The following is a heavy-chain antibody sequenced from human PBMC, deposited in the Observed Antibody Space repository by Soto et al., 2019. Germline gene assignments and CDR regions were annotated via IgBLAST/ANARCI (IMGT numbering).Heavy chain of an antibody. J-gene: IGHJ4*02. CDR3: AREGTYCSGGSCYPHFDY. V-gene: IGHV3-33*01. CDR1: GFTFSSYG. CDR2: IWYDGSNK. D-gene: IGHD2-15*01. Sequence: QVQLVESGGGVGQPGRSLRLSCAASGFTFSSYGMHWVRQAPGKGLEWGAVIWYDGSNKYYADSVKGRFTISRDNSKNTLYLQMNSLRAEDTAVYYCAREGTYCSGGSCYPHFDYWGQGTLVTVSS.